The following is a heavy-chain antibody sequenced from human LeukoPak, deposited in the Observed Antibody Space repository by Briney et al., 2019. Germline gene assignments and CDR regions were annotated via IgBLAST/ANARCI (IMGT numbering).Heavy chain of an antibody. V-gene: IGHV4-39*07. Sequence: SETLSLTCTVSGGSISSSSYYWGWIRQPPGKGLEWIGSIYYSGSTNYNPSLKSRVTISVDTSKNQFSLKLSSVTAADTAVYYCASAYCSSTSCPTPGYFDYWGQGTLVTVSS. J-gene: IGHJ4*02. CDR2: IYYSGST. CDR3: ASAYCSSTSCPTPGYFDY. D-gene: IGHD2-2*01. CDR1: GGSISSSSYY.